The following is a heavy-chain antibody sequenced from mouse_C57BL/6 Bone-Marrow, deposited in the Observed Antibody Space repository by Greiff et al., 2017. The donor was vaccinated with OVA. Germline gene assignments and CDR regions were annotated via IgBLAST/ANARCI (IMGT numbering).Heavy chain of an antibody. CDR3: ARDARNAWFAY. V-gene: IGHV7-1*01. Sequence: EVMLVESGGGLVQSGRSLRLSCATSGFTFSDFYMEWVRQAPGKGLEWLAASRNTANDYPTEYSASVKGRFIVSRDTSQSILYLQMNALRAEDTAIYYCARDARNAWFAYWGQGTLVTVSA. CDR2: SRNTANDYPT. J-gene: IGHJ3*01. CDR1: GFTFSDFY.